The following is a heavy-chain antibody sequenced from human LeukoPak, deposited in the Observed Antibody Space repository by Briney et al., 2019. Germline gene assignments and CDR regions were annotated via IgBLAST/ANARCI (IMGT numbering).Heavy chain of an antibody. CDR3: ATTTHSGSHDY. CDR2: ITNSGST. D-gene: IGHD1-26*01. V-gene: IGHV4-39*01. J-gene: IGHJ4*02. CDR1: GGSIGSSGYY. Sequence: PSETLSLTCTVSGGSIGSSGYYWGWIRQPPGKGLEWIGSITNSGSTYYNPSLTSRVTISVDTPKKQFSLRLSSVTAADTAVFYCATTTHSGSHDYWGQGILVTVSS.